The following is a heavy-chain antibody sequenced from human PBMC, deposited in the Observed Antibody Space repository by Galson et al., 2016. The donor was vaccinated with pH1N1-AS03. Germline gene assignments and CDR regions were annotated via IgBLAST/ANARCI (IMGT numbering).Heavy chain of an antibody. J-gene: IGHJ4*02. CDR3: ANRFFYTGYDSDYFDY. V-gene: IGHV2-5*02. CDR1: GLSLRASGVG. Sequence: PALVKPTQTLTLTCTFSGLSLRASGVGVGWIRQPPGKALEWLALIYWDGDKRYSPSLKSRLTITKDTPKNQVVLTMTNMDPVDTATYYRANRFFYTGYDSDYFDYWGQGMLVTVSS. D-gene: IGHD5-12*01. CDR2: IYWDGDK.